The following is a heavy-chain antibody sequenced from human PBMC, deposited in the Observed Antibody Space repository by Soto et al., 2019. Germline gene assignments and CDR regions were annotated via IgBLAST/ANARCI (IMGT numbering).Heavy chain of an antibody. CDR3: ARDYCYGWGRANWFDP. D-gene: IGHD3-10*01. Sequence: ASVKVSCKASGYTFTSYDINWVRPATGQGLEWMGWMNPNSGNTGYAQKFQGRVTMTRNTSISTAYMELSSLGSEDTAVYYCARDYCYGWGRANWFDPWGQGTLVTVSS. CDR1: GYTFTSYD. J-gene: IGHJ5*02. V-gene: IGHV1-8*01. CDR2: MNPNSGNT.